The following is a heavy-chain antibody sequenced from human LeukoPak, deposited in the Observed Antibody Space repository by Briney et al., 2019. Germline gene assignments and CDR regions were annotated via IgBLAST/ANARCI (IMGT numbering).Heavy chain of an antibody. CDR2: IKSKTDGGTT. Sequence: GGSLRLSCAASGFTFSNAWMSWVRQAPGKGLEWVGRIKSKTDGGTTDYAAPVKGRFTISRDDSKNTLYLQMNSLKTEDTAVYYCTTVWWELQGLGAFDIWGQGTMVTVSS. V-gene: IGHV3-15*01. D-gene: IGHD1-26*01. CDR3: TTVWWELQGLGAFDI. J-gene: IGHJ3*02. CDR1: GFTFSNAW.